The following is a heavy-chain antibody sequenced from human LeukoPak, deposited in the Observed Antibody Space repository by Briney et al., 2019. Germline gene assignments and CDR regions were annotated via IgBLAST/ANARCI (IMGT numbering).Heavy chain of an antibody. CDR2: INPNSDGT. CDR3: ARSDPHMRNDAFDI. CDR1: GYTFTGYY. J-gene: IGHJ3*02. D-gene: IGHD1-1*01. Sequence: ASVKVSCKASGYTFTGYYMHWVRQAPGQGLEWMGRINPNSDGTNYAQKFQGRVTMTRDTSISTAYMELSSLRSDDTAVYYCARSDPHMRNDAFDIWGQGTMVTVSS. V-gene: IGHV1-2*06.